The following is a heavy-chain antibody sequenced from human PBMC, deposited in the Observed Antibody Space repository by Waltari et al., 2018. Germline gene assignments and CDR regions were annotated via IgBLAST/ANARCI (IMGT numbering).Heavy chain of an antibody. Sequence: QVQLQESGPGLVKPPETLSIPCPVSGASLNNYCCNSIRQPPGKELEWIGYVAYTGKTNYNPSLRSRVTISIDTSKTQFSLKLSSVTAADTAVYYCARSYDFWSGYPVDFWGQGTLVTVS. CDR1: GASLNNYC. V-gene: IGHV4-59*03. J-gene: IGHJ4*02. D-gene: IGHD3-3*01. CDR2: VAYTGKT. CDR3: ARSYDFWSGYPVDF.